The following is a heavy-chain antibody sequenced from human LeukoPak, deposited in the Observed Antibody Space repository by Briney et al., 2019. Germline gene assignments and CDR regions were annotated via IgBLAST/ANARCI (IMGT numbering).Heavy chain of an antibody. V-gene: IGHV4-38-2*02. CDR2: IYHSGST. J-gene: IGHJ5*02. CDR3: AKGAGGFSYYNWFDP. CDR1: GYSISSGYY. D-gene: IGHD5-18*01. Sequence: SETLSLTYTVSGYSISSGYYWGWIRQPPGKGLEWIGSIYHSGSTYYNPSLKSRVTISVDTSKNPFSLKLASVTAADTAIYYCAKGAGGFSYYNWFDPWGQGTLVTVSS.